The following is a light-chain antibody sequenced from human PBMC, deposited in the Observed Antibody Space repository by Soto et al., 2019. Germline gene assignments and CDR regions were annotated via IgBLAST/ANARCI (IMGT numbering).Light chain of an antibody. J-gene: IGKJ1*01. CDR2: GAS. CDR3: QQYMSSVT. Sequence: EIVLTQSPGSLSLSPGERATLSCRASLSVDSTFFAWYQKKPGQAPRLLIYGASKRATGIPDRFSGSGSGTDFTLTISRLEPEDFAVYDCQQYMSSVTFGQGTKVEIK. V-gene: IGKV3-20*01. CDR1: LSVDSTF.